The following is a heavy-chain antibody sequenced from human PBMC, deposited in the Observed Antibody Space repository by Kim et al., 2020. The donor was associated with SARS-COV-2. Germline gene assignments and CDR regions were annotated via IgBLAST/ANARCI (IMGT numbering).Heavy chain of an antibody. V-gene: IGHV1-18*01. CDR2: IRAYNGDT. CDR3: AAVSTLVLNGRGDY. D-gene: IGHD2-15*01. J-gene: IGHJ4*02. CDR1: GYTLTNYG. Sequence: ASVKVSCKASGYTLTNYGLAWVRQAPGQGLEWMGCIRAYNGDTEYAPNLQGRVTMTTDTSTNTAYLELRSLRSDDTAVYYCAAVSTLVLNGRGDYWGQGTLITVSS.